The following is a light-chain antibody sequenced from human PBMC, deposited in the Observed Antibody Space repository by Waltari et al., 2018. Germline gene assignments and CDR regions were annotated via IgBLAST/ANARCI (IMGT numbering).Light chain of an antibody. Sequence: CRARPALRATYLAGYQQNSCQAPTLVTHDTSTRATGLPDRLSGSVSGIDFSLPLSSLEPEDFAVYYCLQHDITFLTFGGGPKVE. J-gene: IGKJ4*01. CDR3: LQHDITFLT. CDR2: DTS. CDR1: PALRATY. V-gene: IGKV3-20*01.